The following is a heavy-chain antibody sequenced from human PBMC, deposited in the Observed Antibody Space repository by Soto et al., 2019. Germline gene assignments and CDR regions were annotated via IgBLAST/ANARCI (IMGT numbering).Heavy chain of an antibody. CDR1: GFTFSRYA. V-gene: IGHV3-64*01. CDR2: ISNHGGDA. D-gene: IGHD1-26*01. J-gene: IGHJ4*02. Sequence: EVQLVESGGGLVQPGGSLRLSCAASGFTFSRYAMHWVRQAPGKGLEYRSAISNHGGDATYANSVKGRFTISRDNSKNTLYLQLGSLRVEDMAVYHCTRDGGSYNDFDYWGQGTLVIVSS. CDR3: TRDGGSYNDFDY.